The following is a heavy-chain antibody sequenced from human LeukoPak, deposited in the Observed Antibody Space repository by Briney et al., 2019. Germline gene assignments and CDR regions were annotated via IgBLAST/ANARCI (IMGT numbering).Heavy chain of an antibody. V-gene: IGHV1-69*05. CDR3: ARGATYYYDSSGYQFDY. CDR2: IIPIFGTA. D-gene: IGHD3-22*01. J-gene: IGHJ4*02. CDR1: GGTFSSYA. Sequence: SVKVSCKASGGTFSSYAISWVRQAPGQGLEWMGGIIPIFGTANYAQKFQGRDTITTDESTSTAYMELSSLRSEDTAAYYCARGATYYYDSSGYQFDYWGQGTLVTVSS.